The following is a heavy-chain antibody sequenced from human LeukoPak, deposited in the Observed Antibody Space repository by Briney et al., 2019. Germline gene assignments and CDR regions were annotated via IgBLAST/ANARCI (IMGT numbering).Heavy chain of an antibody. Sequence: ASVKASCKVSGSTLSDLSIHWVRQAPGKGLEYVGGSDPEDGETFHAQNFQGRVTMIEDTSIDTAYMELSSLRSEDTAVYYCVTDRARLFWYFDLWGSGTLVTVSS. J-gene: IGHJ2*01. D-gene: IGHD2-21*02. V-gene: IGHV1-24*01. CDR2: SDPEDGET. CDR3: VTDRARLFWYFDL. CDR1: GSTLSDLS.